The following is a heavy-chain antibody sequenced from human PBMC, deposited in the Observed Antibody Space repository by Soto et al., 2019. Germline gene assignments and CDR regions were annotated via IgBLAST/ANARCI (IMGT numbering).Heavy chain of an antibody. Sequence: QVQLVQSGAEVKKPGSSVKVSCKASGDTFNFYTISWVRQAPGQGLEWMGRIIPMLGMSNYAQKFQDRVTITADKPLSTAYMQLSSLRSADTAIYYCAPSYGSGSTPFDYWGQGTLVTVSS. D-gene: IGHD3-10*01. J-gene: IGHJ4*02. CDR3: APSYGSGSTPFDY. V-gene: IGHV1-69*02. CDR2: IIPMLGMS. CDR1: GDTFNFYT.